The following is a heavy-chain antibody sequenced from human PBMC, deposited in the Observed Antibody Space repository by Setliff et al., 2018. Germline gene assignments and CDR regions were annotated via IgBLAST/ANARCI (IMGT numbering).Heavy chain of an antibody. Sequence: GGSLRLSCAASGFTFSGYSMNWVRQAPGKGLEWVTFIRNDGSSQYYADSVQGRFTVSRDNSRNTLYLDMNSLRGEDTAVYYCARDKGVISLDYWGQGTLVTVSS. J-gene: IGHJ4*02. D-gene: IGHD3-10*01. CDR1: GFTFSGYS. CDR2: IRNDGSSQ. V-gene: IGHV3-30*02. CDR3: ARDKGVISLDY.